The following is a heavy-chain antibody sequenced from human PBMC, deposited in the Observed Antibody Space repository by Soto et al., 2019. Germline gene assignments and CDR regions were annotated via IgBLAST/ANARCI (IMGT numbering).Heavy chain of an antibody. Sequence: EVQLVESGGGLVKPGGSLRLSCTVSGFIFSNALMSWVRQAPGKGLEWVGRIKSKADRGTTDYAAPVKGRFIISRNDSKDTLYLQMNGLKTEDTDVYYCTRDYDFDSWGQGTLVTVSS. CDR1: GFIFSNAL. J-gene: IGHJ4*02. CDR3: TRDYDFDS. D-gene: IGHD3-16*01. V-gene: IGHV3-15*01. CDR2: IKSKADRGTT.